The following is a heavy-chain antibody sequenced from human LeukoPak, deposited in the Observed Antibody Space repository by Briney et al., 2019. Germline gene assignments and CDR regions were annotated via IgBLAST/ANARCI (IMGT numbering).Heavy chain of an antibody. CDR2: ISSSSSYI. V-gene: IGHV3-21*04. CDR1: GFTFSSYS. Sequence: GGSLRLSCAASGFTFSSYSMNWVRQAPGKGLEWVSSISSSSSYIYYADSVKGRFTISRDNAKNSLYLQMNSLRAEDTALYYCAKGIYGDYEDGMDVWGQGTTVTVSS. J-gene: IGHJ6*02. D-gene: IGHD4-17*01. CDR3: AKGIYGDYEDGMDV.